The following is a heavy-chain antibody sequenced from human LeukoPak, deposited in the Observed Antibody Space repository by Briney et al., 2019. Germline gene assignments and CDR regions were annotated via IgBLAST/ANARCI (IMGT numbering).Heavy chain of an antibody. CDR3: ARGDCLCLRRHCSSTSCYTPGWFDP. V-gene: IGHV4-34*01. CDR1: GGSFSGYY. Sequence: NSSETLSLTCAVYGGSFSGYYWSWIRQPPGKGLEWIGEINHSGSTNYNPSLKSRVTISVDTSKNQFSLKLSSVTAADTAVYYCARGDCLCLRRHCSSTSCYTPGWFDPWGQGTLVTVSS. D-gene: IGHD2-2*02. J-gene: IGHJ5*02. CDR2: INHSGST.